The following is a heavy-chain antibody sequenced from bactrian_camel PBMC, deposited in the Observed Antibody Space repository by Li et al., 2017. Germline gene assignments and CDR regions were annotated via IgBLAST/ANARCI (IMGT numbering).Heavy chain of an antibody. J-gene: IGHJ4*01. Sequence: VQLVESGGGSVQAGGSLRLSCAPSENTYRWFCMGWFRQAPGKEREWVAGITTNSRTGYADSVKGRFTISKDNVKNTVYLQMNNLQPEDTATYYCAEGRGSRGEHCYSLNYWGQGTQVTVS. CDR3: AEGRGSRGEHCYSLNY. CDR1: ENTYRWFC. D-gene: IGHD6*01. CDR2: ITTNSRT. V-gene: IGHV3S53*01.